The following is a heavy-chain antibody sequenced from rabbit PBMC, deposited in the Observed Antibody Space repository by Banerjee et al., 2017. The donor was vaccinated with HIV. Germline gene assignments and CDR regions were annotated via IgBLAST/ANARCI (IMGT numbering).Heavy chain of an antibody. V-gene: IGHV1S40*01. CDR1: GFSFSSDYY. CDR2: IDGGNSDST. CDR3: ARDLGGVSLNL. J-gene: IGHJ4*01. Sequence: QSLEESGGDLVKPGASLTLTCTASGFSFSSDYYMCWVRQAPGKGLEWIACIDGGNSDSTYYASWAKGRFTVSKTSSTTVTLQMTSLTAADTATYFCARDLGGVSLNLWGPVSMV. D-gene: IGHD1-1*01.